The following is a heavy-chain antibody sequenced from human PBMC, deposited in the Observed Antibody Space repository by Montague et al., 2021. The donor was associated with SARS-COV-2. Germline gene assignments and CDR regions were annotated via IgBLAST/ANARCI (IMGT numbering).Heavy chain of an antibody. D-gene: IGHD3-9*01. CDR1: VFTVSGSP. Sequence: SLRLSCAASVFTVSGSPMRLVRQAPCRGLEWVSVIHSALRRSYYXYPXTGQFTISRDNSKNTVFLQMDNLRAEAPAVYYCAKVGDIMAGYSLVNLDHWGQGTLVIVSS. J-gene: IGHJ4*02. V-gene: IGHV3-23*03. CDR3: AKVGDIMAGYSLVNLDH. CDR2: IHSALRRS.